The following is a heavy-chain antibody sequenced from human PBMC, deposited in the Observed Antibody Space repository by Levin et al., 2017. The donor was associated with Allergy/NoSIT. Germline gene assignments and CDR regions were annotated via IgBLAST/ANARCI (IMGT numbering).Heavy chain of an antibody. CDR2: ISGTGHST. CDR3: AKDPVGLLGYFES. D-gene: IGHD2-15*01. J-gene: IGHJ4*02. Sequence: GESLKISCVASGFTFNYYSINWVRQSPGKGLEVVSAISGTGHSTYNADSVKGRFTISRDNSKNTVYLQMNNLRAADTAIYYCAKDPVGLLGYFESWGQGVVVTVSS. V-gene: IGHV3-23*01. CDR1: GFTFNYYS.